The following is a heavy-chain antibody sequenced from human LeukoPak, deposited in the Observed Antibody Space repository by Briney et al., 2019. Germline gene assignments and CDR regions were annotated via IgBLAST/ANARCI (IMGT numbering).Heavy chain of an antibody. Sequence: ASVKVSCKASGYTFTSYGISWVRQAPGQGLEWMGWISAYNGNTNYAQKLQGRVTMTTDISTSTAYMELRSLRSDDTAVYYCARVAYCSGGSCYPQDYYYGMDVWGQGTTVTVSS. CDR3: ARVAYCSGGSCYPQDYYYGMDV. V-gene: IGHV1-18*01. CDR1: GYTFTSYG. D-gene: IGHD2-15*01. CDR2: ISAYNGNT. J-gene: IGHJ6*02.